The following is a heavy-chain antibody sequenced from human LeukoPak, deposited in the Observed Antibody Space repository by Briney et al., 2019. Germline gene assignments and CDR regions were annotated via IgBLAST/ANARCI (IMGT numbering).Heavy chain of an antibody. Sequence: SVKVSCKASGYTFTSYDISWVRQAPGQGLEWMGGIIPIFGTANYAQKFQGRVTITTDESTSTAYMELSSLRSEDTAVYYCQIVVVRRERFDYWGQGTLVTVSS. CDR1: GYTFTSYD. D-gene: IGHD3-22*01. CDR2: IIPIFGTA. J-gene: IGHJ4*02. V-gene: IGHV1-69*05. CDR3: QIVVVRRERFDY.